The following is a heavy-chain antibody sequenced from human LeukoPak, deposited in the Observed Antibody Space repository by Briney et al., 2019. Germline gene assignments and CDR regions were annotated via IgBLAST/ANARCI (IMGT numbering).Heavy chain of an antibody. CDR3: ARGKVGYCSSTSCRVYGMDV. Sequence: SETLSLTCAVYGGSFSGYYWSWIRQPPGKWLEWIGEINHSGSTNYNPSLKSRVTISVDTSKNQFSLKLSSVTAADTAVYYCARGKVGYCSSTSCRVYGMDVWGQGTTVTVSS. CDR1: GGSFSGYY. D-gene: IGHD2-2*01. V-gene: IGHV4-34*01. J-gene: IGHJ6*02. CDR2: INHSGST.